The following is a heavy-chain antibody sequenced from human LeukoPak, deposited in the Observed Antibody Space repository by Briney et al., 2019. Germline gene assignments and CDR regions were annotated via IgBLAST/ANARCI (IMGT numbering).Heavy chain of an antibody. J-gene: IGHJ4*02. D-gene: IGHD2-2*01. CDR3: AKRPDCSTTNCFRFEY. Sequence: GGSLRLSCEASGFSFSSYWMTWVRQAPGKGLEWVANIKPDGSGPYYVDSVRGRFTISRDNSKNTLYLQMDSLRAEDTAVYYCAKRPDCSTTNCFRFEYWGQGTLVTVSS. V-gene: IGHV3-7*03. CDR1: GFSFSSYW. CDR2: IKPDGSGP.